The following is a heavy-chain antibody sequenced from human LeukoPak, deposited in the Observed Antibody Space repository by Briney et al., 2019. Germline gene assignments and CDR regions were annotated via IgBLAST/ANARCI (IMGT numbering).Heavy chain of an antibody. CDR2: IKQDGSEK. CDR1: GFTFSSYW. D-gene: IGHD1-20*01. CDR3: RNWNDVGDAFDI. J-gene: IGHJ3*02. Sequence: PGGSLRLSCAASGFTFSSYWMSWVRQAPGKGLEWVANIKQDGSEKYYVDSVKGRFTISRDNAKNSLYLQMNSLRAEDTAVYYCRNWNDVGDAFDIWGQGTMVTVSS. V-gene: IGHV3-7*01.